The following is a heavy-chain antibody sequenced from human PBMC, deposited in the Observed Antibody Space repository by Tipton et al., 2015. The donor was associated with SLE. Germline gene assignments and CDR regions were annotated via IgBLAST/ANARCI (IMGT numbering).Heavy chain of an antibody. CDR2: IYYSGST. Sequence: TLSLTCTVSGGSISSSSYYWGWIRQPPGKGLEWIGSIYYSGSTYYNPSLKSRVTISVDTSKNQFSLKLSSVTAADTAMYFCARSPGRLRSMDYWGQGTLVTVSS. V-gene: IGHV4-39*07. CDR3: ARSPGRLRSMDY. CDR1: GGSISSSSYY. J-gene: IGHJ4*02. D-gene: IGHD3-3*01.